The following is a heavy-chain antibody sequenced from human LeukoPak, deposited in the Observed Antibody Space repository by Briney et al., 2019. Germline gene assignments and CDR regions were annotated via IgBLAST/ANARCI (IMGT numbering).Heavy chain of an antibody. V-gene: IGHV3-30*18. Sequence: GGSLRLSCAASGFTFSSYGMHWVRQAPGKGLEWVAVISYDGSNKYYADSVKGRFTISRDNSKNTLYLQMNSLRAEDTAVYYCAKGSQYQLPWIWGQGTLVTVSS. CDR1: GFTFSSYG. J-gene: IGHJ4*02. CDR3: AKGSQYQLPWI. D-gene: IGHD2-2*01. CDR2: ISYDGSNK.